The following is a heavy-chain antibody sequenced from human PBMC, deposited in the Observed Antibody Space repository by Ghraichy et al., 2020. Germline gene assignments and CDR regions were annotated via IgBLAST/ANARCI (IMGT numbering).Heavy chain of an antibody. CDR1: GFTFSSYA. Sequence: GGSLRLSCAASGFTFSSYAMSWVRQAPGKGLEWVSGISASGGSTYYADSVKGRFTISRDNSKNTLYVQMNSLRAEDTAVYYCAKGIYSNYPFDGMDVWGQGTTVTVSS. CDR2: ISASGGST. J-gene: IGHJ6*02. V-gene: IGHV3-23*01. D-gene: IGHD4-11*01. CDR3: AKGIYSNYPFDGMDV.